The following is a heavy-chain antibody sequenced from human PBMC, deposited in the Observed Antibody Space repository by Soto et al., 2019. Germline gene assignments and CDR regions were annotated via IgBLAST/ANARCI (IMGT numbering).Heavy chain of an antibody. Sequence: SETLSLTCPVSGGSISSYYWSWIRQPPGKGLEWIGYIYYSGSTNYNPSLKSRVTISVDTSKNQFSLKLSSVTAADTAVYYCARLGYSSSWYPTNYYYMDVWGKGTTVTVSS. J-gene: IGHJ6*03. CDR3: ARLGYSSSWYPTNYYYMDV. CDR2: IYYSGST. D-gene: IGHD6-13*01. V-gene: IGHV4-59*08. CDR1: GGSISSYY.